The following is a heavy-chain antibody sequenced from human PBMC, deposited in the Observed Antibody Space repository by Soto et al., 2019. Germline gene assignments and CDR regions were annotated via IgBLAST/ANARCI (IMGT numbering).Heavy chain of an antibody. J-gene: IGHJ4*02. V-gene: IGHV2-5*02. Sequence: QITLKESGPTLVKPTQTLTLTCTFSGFSLSTSGVGVGWIRQPPGKALEWLALIYWDDDKRYSPSLKSRLTIPQDTSKNQVVLTMTNMDPVDTATYYCAHSLTPTWGSRGAFDYWGQGTLVTVSS. CDR2: IYWDDDK. CDR1: GFSLSTSGVG. CDR3: AHSLTPTWGSRGAFDY. D-gene: IGHD7-27*01.